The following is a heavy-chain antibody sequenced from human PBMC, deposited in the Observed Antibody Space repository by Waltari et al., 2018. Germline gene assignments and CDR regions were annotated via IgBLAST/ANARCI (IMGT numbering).Heavy chain of an antibody. CDR2: ISYDGNNK. CDR3: ARSLTTSTWRSTFYYSRLDV. J-gene: IGHJ6*02. CDR1: TFSFNAYT. Sequence: HLVESGGGEVQPGRSLRLSCAASTFSFNAYTIHWVRQTPDKGLQWVALISYDGNNKEYSDSVKGRFTISRDTSKNTVSLQMSSLRVADTGLYFCARSLTTSTWRSTFYYSRLDVWGRGTTVTVSS. V-gene: IGHV3-30*04. D-gene: IGHD1-26*01.